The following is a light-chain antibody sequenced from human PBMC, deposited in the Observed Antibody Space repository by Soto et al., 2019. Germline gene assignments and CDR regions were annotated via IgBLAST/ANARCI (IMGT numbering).Light chain of an antibody. CDR3: QQSYSTPPWT. Sequence: DIQMTQSPSFLSASLADRVTITCRASQSVSIYLNWYQQKPGKAPNLLISAASSLHSGVPSRFSGSGSGTDFTLTISSLQPEDFATYYCQQSYSTPPWTFGQGTKVELK. V-gene: IGKV1-39*01. J-gene: IGKJ1*01. CDR2: AAS. CDR1: QSVSIY.